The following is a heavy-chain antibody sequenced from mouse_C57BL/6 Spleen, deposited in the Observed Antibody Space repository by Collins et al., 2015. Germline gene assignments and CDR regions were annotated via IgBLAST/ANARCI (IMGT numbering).Heavy chain of an antibody. CDR2: IWAGGST. V-gene: IGHV2-9*02. Sequence: QVQLKESGPGLVAPSQSLSITCTVSGFSLTSYGVHWVRQPPGKGLEWLGVIWAGGSTNYNSALMSRLSISKDNSKSQVFLKMNSLQTDDTAMYYCARDPMGYDWYFDVWGAGTTVTVSS. D-gene: IGHD2-2*01. J-gene: IGHJ1*01. CDR1: GFSLTSYG. CDR3: ARDPMGYDWYFDV.